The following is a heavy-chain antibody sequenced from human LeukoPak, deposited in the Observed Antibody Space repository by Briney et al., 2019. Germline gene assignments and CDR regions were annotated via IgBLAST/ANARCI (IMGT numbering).Heavy chain of an antibody. CDR3: ARAPIGSADH. CDR2: IFYTGYT. CDR1: GDSITSSY. Sequence: SETLSLTCTVSGDSITSSYWTWMRLPPGKGLEWIGYIFYTGYTNYNPYLKSRVTISMDISKNQVSLHLNSVTTADTAVYYCARAPIGSADHWGPGAQVTVSS. V-gene: IGHV4-59*13. D-gene: IGHD1-1*01. J-gene: IGHJ4*02.